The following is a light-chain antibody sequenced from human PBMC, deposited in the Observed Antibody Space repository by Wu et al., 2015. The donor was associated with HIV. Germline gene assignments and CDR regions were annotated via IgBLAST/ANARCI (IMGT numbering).Light chain of an antibody. CDR3: HQYGLTPRT. CDR1: QSVNNNY. Sequence: EIVLTQSPGTLPLSPGESATVSCWASQSVNNNYLAWYQRKPGQAPRLLIYGASSRATGIPDRFSGSGSGTDFTLTIRRLEPEDFAVYSCHQYGLTPRTFGQGTRVEMK. V-gene: IGKV3-20*01. J-gene: IGKJ1*01. CDR2: GAS.